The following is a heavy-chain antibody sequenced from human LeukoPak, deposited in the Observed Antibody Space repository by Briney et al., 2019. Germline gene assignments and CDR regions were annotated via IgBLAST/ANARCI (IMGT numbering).Heavy chain of an antibody. CDR1: GYSFIGYY. CDR3: ARVSIAVAGIDY. Sequence: ASVKVSCKASGYSFIGYYINWVRQATGQGLEWMGWMNPNSGNTGYAQKFQGRVTITRNTSISTAYMELSSLRSEDTAVYYCARVSIAVAGIDYWGQGTLVTVSS. D-gene: IGHD6-19*01. V-gene: IGHV1-8*03. J-gene: IGHJ4*02. CDR2: MNPNSGNT.